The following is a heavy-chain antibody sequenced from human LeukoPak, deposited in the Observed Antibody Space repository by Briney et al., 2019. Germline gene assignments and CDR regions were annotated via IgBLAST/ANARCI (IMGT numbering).Heavy chain of an antibody. V-gene: IGHV3-48*03. J-gene: IGHJ2*01. CDR2: ISSSGSTI. D-gene: IGHD3-10*01. Sequence: GGPLRLSCAASGFPFSSYEMNWVRQAPGKGLEWVSYISSSGSTIYYADSEKGRFTMSRDNAKNSLYLQMNGLRAEDTAVYYCAGSWGGTGVYWYFYLWGRGTLVTVSS. CDR3: AGSWGGTGVYWYFYL. CDR1: GFPFSSYE.